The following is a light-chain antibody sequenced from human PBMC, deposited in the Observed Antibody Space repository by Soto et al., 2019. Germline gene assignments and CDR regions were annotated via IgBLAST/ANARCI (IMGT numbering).Light chain of an antibody. CDR2: RNN. J-gene: IGLJ1*01. CDR3: AAWDDTVRSYV. CDR1: ISNIGNNY. Sequence: QSVLTQPPSVSGTPGQRVTISCSGGISNIGNNYVHWFQQLPGTAPKVLSNRNNQRPSGVPDRFSGSKSGPSASLAISGLRSEDEAEYYCAAWDDTVRSYVFGTGTKVTVL. V-gene: IGLV1-47*01.